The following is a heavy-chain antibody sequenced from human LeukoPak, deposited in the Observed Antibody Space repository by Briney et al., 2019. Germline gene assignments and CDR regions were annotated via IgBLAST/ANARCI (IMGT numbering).Heavy chain of an antibody. D-gene: IGHD2-15*01. J-gene: IGHJ5*02. CDR1: GGSISSSSYY. V-gene: IGHV4-39*07. Sequence: SETLSPTCTVSGGSISSSSYYWGWIRQPPGKGLEWIGSIYYSGSTYYNPSLKSRVTISVDTSKNQFSLKLSSVTAADTAVYYCARDLVVAAFWFDPWGQGTLVTVSS. CDR3: ARDLVVAAFWFDP. CDR2: IYYSGST.